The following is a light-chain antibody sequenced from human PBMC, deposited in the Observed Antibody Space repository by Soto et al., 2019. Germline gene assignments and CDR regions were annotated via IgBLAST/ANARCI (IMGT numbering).Light chain of an antibody. Sequence: QLVLTQPPSASGTPGQRVTISCSGSSSNIGSNTVNWYQQLPGTAPKLLMYSFNQRPSGVPDRFSGSKSGTSASLAIRGLQFEDEADYYCAAWDGSLNRYVFGNGTKLTVL. CDR2: SFN. J-gene: IGLJ1*01. CDR1: SSNIGSNT. V-gene: IGLV1-44*01. CDR3: AAWDGSLNRYV.